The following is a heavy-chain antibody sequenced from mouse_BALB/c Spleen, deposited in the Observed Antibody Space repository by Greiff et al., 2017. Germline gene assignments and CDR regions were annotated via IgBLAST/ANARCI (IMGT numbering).Heavy chain of an antibody. J-gene: IGHJ4*01. CDR3: AREGNYNAMDY. V-gene: IGHV1S41*01. D-gene: IGHD2-1*01. CDR1: GYTFTSYW. Sequence: DLVKPGASVKLSCKASGYTFTSYWINCIKQRPGQGLEWIGRIAPGSGSTYYNEMFKGKATLTVDTSSSTAYIQLSSLSSEDSAVYFCAREGNYNAMDYWGQGTSVTVSS. CDR2: IAPGSGST.